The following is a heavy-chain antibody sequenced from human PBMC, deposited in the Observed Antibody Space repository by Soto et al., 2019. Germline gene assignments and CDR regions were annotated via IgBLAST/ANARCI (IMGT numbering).Heavy chain of an antibody. CDR2: IIPIFGTA. V-gene: IGHV1-69*13. J-gene: IGHJ6*02. CDR3: ATAGLPGSYYYYGMDV. CDR1: GGTFSSYA. Sequence: GASVKVSCKASGGTFSSYAISWVRQAPGQGLEWMGGIIPIFGTANYAQKFQGRVTITADESTSTAYMELSSLRSEDTAVYYCATAGLPGSYYYYGMDVSGQGTTVTVS. D-gene: IGHD1-1*01.